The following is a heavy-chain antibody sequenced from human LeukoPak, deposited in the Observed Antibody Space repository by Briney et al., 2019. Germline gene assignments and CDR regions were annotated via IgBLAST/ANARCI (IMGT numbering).Heavy chain of an antibody. CDR2: IYYSGST. D-gene: IGHD2-2*01. V-gene: IGHV4-61*01. Sequence: MTAETLSLTCTVSGVSVSSGSYFWRWLRQPPGKGLEGIGYIYYSGSTNYNPSPKSRVTMSPDSSKNQFSLKLSSVTAADTAVYYCARDWSSTSKMDVWGQGTTVTVSS. CDR3: ARDWSSTSKMDV. J-gene: IGHJ6*02. CDR1: GVSVSSGSYF.